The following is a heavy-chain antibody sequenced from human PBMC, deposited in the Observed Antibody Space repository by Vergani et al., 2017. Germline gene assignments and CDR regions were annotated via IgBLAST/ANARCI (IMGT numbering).Heavy chain of an antibody. Sequence: EVQLLESGGDLVQPGGSLRLSCAASGFTFNHYAMNWVRQAPGKGLEWVSGISGSGGSTYYAGSVKGRFTISRDSSKNTLYLQMNSLSAGDTAVYYCAKANPRNSGYDYLYYYHAMDVWWEGTTVTVAS. CDR3: AKANPRNSGYDYLYYYHAMDV. CDR1: GFTFNHYA. D-gene: IGHD5-12*01. CDR2: ISGSGGST. V-gene: IGHV3-23*01. J-gene: IGHJ6*01.